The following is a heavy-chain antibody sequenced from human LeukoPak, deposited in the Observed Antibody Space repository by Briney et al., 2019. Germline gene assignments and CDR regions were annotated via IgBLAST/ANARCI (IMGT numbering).Heavy chain of an antibody. V-gene: IGHV1-18*01. J-gene: IGHJ6*03. D-gene: IGHD6-13*01. Sequence: ASVKVSCKASGYTFTSYGISLVRQAPGQGLEWMGWISAYNGNTNYAQKLQGRVTMTTDTSTSTAYMELRSLRSDDTAVYYCARDAQPYSSSPYYMDVWGKGTTVTVSS. CDR2: ISAYNGNT. CDR3: ARDAQPYSSSPYYMDV. CDR1: GYTFTSYG.